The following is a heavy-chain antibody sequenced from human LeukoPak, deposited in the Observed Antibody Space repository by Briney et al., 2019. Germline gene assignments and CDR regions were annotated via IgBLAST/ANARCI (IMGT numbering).Heavy chain of an antibody. V-gene: IGHV1-18*01. D-gene: IGHD2-15*01. CDR2: ISAFNGDT. Sequence: ASVKVSCKASVYTFSNYGVTWLRQAPGQGLEWMGWISAFNGDTNYAQKFQGRVTMTTETSTTTAYMELRSLRSDDTAVYYCARASATQANWFAPWGQGTLVTVSS. CDR3: ARASATQANWFAP. CDR1: VYTFSNYG. J-gene: IGHJ5*02.